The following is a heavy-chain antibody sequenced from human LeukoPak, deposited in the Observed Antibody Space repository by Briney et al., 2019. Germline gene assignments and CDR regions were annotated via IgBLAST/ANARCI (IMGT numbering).Heavy chain of an antibody. J-gene: IGHJ4*02. V-gene: IGHV3-11*06. CDR1: GFTFSDYY. Sequence: GGSRRLSCAATGFTFSDYYMSWFRQAPRTGLQRVSYISKSSSKIRHAYSVNGRLTNFRDKAKKSPYLKKKRMRAEDTAVYYCARDSAPVPAATDYWGQGALVTVSS. CDR2: ISKSSSKI. CDR3: ARDSAPVPAATDY. D-gene: IGHD2-2*01.